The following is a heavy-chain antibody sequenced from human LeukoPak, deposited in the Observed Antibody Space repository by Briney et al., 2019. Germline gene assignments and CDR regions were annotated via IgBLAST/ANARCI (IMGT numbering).Heavy chain of an antibody. V-gene: IGHV3-64D*09. CDR3: VKGEAGYDFWSGYYDY. CDR2: ISSNGGST. D-gene: IGHD3-3*01. J-gene: IGHJ4*02. CDR1: GFTFSIYA. Sequence: GGSLRLSCSASGFTFSIYAMYWVRQAPGKGLEYVSAISSNGGSTYYADSVKGRFTICRDNSKNTLYLQMSSLRAEGAAVYYCVKGEAGYDFWSGYYDYWGQGALVTVSS.